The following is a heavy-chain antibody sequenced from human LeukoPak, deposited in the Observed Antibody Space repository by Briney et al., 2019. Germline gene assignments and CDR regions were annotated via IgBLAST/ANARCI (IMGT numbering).Heavy chain of an antibody. V-gene: IGHV5-51*01. D-gene: IGHD3-10*01. CDR1: GYSFTNYW. Sequence: GESLKISCKGSGYSFTNYWIAWVRQMPGQGLGWMAIIYPGDSDARYSPSFQGQVTISVDKSISTTYLRWSSLKASDTAMYYCARRGRGFGEPKRDHDTFDIWGQGTMVTVSS. CDR3: ARRGRGFGEPKRDHDTFDI. CDR2: IYPGDSDA. J-gene: IGHJ3*02.